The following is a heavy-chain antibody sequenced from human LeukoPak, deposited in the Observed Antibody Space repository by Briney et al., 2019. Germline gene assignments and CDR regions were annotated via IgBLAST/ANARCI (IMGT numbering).Heavy chain of an antibody. CDR3: ARDTRRGYTGYDMPGD. Sequence: ASVKVSCKASVYTFTDYYIHWVRQAPGQGLEWMGWINPATGATKFAQKFQGRVTLTRDTSSSTTYMDLNRLTSDDTAVYYCARDTRRGYTGYDMPGDWGQGTLVIVSS. CDR2: INPATGAT. CDR1: VYTFTDYY. V-gene: IGHV1-2*02. J-gene: IGHJ4*02. D-gene: IGHD5-12*01.